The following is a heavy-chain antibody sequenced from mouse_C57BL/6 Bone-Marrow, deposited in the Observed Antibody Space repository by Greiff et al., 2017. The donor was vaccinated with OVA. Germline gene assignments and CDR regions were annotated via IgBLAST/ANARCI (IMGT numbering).Heavy chain of an antibody. Sequence: QVQLQQPGAELVKPGASVKVSCKASGYTFTSYWMHWVKQRPGQGLEWIGRIHPSASDTNYNQKFTGKATLTVDKSSSPAYMQLSSLTSEDSAVDYWARGYYGSSHWYFDVWGTGTTVTVSS. J-gene: IGHJ1*03. D-gene: IGHD1-1*01. CDR2: IHPSASDT. CDR3: ARGYYGSSHWYFDV. CDR1: GYTFTSYW. V-gene: IGHV1-74*01.